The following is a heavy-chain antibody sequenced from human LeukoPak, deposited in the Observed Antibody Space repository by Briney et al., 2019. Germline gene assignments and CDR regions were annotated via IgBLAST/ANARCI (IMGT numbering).Heavy chain of an antibody. CDR2: INHSGST. CDR3: ARRGLWTPVDY. Sequence: SETLSLTCAVYGGSFSGYYWSWIRQPPGKGLEWIGEINHSGSTNYNPSLKSRVTISVDTSKNQFSLKLSSVTAADTAVYYCARRGLWTPVDYWGQGTLVTVSS. V-gene: IGHV4-34*01. D-gene: IGHD2/OR15-2a*01. J-gene: IGHJ4*02. CDR1: GGSFSGYY.